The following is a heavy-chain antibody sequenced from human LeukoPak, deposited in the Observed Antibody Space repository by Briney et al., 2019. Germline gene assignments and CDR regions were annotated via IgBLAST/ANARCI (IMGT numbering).Heavy chain of an antibody. V-gene: IGHV3-23*01. Sequence: GGSLRLSCAASGFTFSSYAMSWVRQAPGKGLEWVSAISGSGGSTYYADSVKGRFTISRDNSKNTLYLQMNSLRSDDTAVYYCARGFSRYYYDSNVRATFDYWGQGTLVTVSS. CDR2: ISGSGGST. J-gene: IGHJ4*02. D-gene: IGHD3-22*01. CDR3: ARGFSRYYYDSNVRATFDY. CDR1: GFTFSSYA.